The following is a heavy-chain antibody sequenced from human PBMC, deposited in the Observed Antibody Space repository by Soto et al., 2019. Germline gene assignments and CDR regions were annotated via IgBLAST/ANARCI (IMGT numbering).Heavy chain of an antibody. CDR2: ISYDGSNK. CDR1: GFTFSSYA. V-gene: IGHV3-30-3*01. Sequence: LRLSCAASGFTFSSYAMHWVRQAPGKGLEWVAVISYDGSNKYYADSVKGRFTISRDNSKNTLYLQMNSLRAEDTAVYYCARDPPREIVVVPAAIEASGYFDYWGQGTLVTVSS. CDR3: ARDPPREIVVVPAAIEASGYFDY. D-gene: IGHD2-2*01. J-gene: IGHJ4*02.